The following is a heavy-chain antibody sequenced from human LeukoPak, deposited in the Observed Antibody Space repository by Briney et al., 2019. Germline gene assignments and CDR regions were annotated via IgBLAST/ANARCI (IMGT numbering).Heavy chain of an antibody. CDR2: ISYDGSNK. CDR3: AKETRSGSYGFDY. Sequence: GGSLRLSCAASGFTFSSYAMHWVRQAPGKGLEWVAVISYDGSNKYYADSVKGRFTISRDNSKNTLYLQMNSLRAEDTAVYYCAKETRSGSYGFDYWGQGTLVTVSS. V-gene: IGHV3-30*04. CDR1: GFTFSSYA. J-gene: IGHJ4*02. D-gene: IGHD1-26*01.